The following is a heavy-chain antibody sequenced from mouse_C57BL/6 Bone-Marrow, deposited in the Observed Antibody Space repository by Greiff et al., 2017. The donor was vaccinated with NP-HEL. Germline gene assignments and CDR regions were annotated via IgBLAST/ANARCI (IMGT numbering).Heavy chain of an antibody. CDR1: GYTFTSYW. CDR2: IYPGNSDT. Sequence: EVQLQESGTVLARPGASVKMSCKTSGYTFTSYWMHWVKQRPGQGLEWIGAIYPGNSDTSYNQKFKGKAKLTAVTSASTAYMELSSLTNEDSAVYYCTQNPDYYGSSPYLCYWGQGTLVTVSA. D-gene: IGHD1-1*01. V-gene: IGHV1-5*01. J-gene: IGHJ3*01. CDR3: TQNPDYYGSSPYLCY.